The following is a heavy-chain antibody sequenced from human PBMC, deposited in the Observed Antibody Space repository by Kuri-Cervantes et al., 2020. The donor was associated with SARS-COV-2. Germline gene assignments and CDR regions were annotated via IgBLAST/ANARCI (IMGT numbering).Heavy chain of an antibody. V-gene: IGHV4-34*01. CDR2: INYSGTT. Sequence: SETLSLTCGVYGGSFSNFHWNWVRQPPGKGLEWIGEINYSGTTNYNPSLKSRVIVPVDTSKNQFSLNLTSVTAADTAVYYCARGRHTNTGRPGYFDSWGQGTQVTVSS. CDR3: ARGRHTNTGRPGYFDS. J-gene: IGHJ4*02. D-gene: IGHD2-8*01. CDR1: GGSFSNFH.